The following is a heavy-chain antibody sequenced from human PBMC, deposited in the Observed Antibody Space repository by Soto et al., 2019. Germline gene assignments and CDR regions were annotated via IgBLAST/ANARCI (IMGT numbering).Heavy chain of an antibody. J-gene: IGHJ5*02. V-gene: IGHV1-2*02. CDR2: INPNSGST. CDR1: GYTFNGYY. CDR3: ARPYSSSSWGWFDP. D-gene: IGHD6-6*01. Sequence: QVQLVQSGAEVKKPGASVKVSCTAYGYTFNGYYMHWVRQAHGQGLEWMGWINPNSGSTNYAQKFQGRVTMSKDTSISTADMGLRSLRSDDTAVYYCARPYSSSSWGWFDPWGQGTLVSVSS.